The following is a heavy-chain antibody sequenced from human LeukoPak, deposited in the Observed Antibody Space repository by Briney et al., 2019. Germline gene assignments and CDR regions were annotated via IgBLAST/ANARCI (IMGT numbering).Heavy chain of an antibody. J-gene: IGHJ3*02. CDR1: GGTFSSYA. D-gene: IGHD2-21*01. V-gene: IGHV1-69*05. CDR2: IIPIFGTA. Sequence: GASVKVSCKASGGTFSSYAISWVRQAPGQGGEWMGGIIPIFGTANYAQKFQGRVTITTDESTSTPYMELSSLRSEDTAVSYCARGPAQSGIVRGIGAFDIWGQGTMVTVSS. CDR3: ARGPAQSGIVRGIGAFDI.